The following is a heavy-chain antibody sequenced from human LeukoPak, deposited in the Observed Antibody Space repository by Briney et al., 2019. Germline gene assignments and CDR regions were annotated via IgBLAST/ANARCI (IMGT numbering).Heavy chain of an antibody. D-gene: IGHD4-23*01. Sequence: PSETLSLTCTVSGGSISSYYWSWIRQPPGKGLEWIGYIYYSGTTKYNLSLQSRVTISVDTSKNQFSLKLSSVTAADTAVYYCARQTDAGKWGYHWFDPWGQGTLVTVSS. CDR1: GGSISSYY. CDR3: ARQTDAGKWGYHWFDP. J-gene: IGHJ5*02. CDR2: IYYSGTT. V-gene: IGHV4-59*08.